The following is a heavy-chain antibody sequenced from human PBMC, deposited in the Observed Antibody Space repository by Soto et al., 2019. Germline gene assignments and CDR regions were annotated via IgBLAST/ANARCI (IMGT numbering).Heavy chain of an antibody. J-gene: IGHJ4*02. CDR2: IYYSGST. CDR3: ARHASPYYFDY. CDR1: GGSISSSSYY. Sequence: QLQLQESGPGLVKPSVTLSLTCTVSGGSISSSSYYWGWLRQPPGKGLEWIGSIYYSGSTYYNPSRRFRVTISVDTSKNQFSMKLSSVTAADTAVYYCARHASPYYFDYWGQGTLVTVSS. V-gene: IGHV4-39*01.